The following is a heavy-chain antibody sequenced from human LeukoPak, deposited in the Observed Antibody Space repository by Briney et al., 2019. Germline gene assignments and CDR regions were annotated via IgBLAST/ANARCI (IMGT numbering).Heavy chain of an antibody. CDR1: GYSFTNYG. J-gene: IGHJ4*02. V-gene: IGHV1-18*01. D-gene: IGHD1-1*01. CDR2: ISGYNGNT. CDR3: ARDRGTLDY. Sequence: ASVKVSCKASGYSFTNYGISWVRQAGQGLEWMGWISGYNGNTKYAQKFQGRVTMTTDTSATTAYMELRSLRSDDTAVYYCARDRGTLDYWGQGTLVTVSS.